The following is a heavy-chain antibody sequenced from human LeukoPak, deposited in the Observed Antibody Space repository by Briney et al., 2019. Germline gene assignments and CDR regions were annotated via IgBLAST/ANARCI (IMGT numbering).Heavy chain of an antibody. V-gene: IGHV1-58*01. CDR2: IVVGSGNT. J-gene: IGHJ4*02. D-gene: IGHD1-7*01. CDR3: ARGEGKNWNYVFLLDY. CDR1: GFTFTSSA. Sequence: ASVKVSCKASGFTFTSSAVQWVRQARGQRLEWIGWIVVGSGNTNYAQKLQGRVTMTTDTSTSTAYMELRSLRSDDTAVYYCARGEGKNWNYVFLLDYWGQGTLVTVSS.